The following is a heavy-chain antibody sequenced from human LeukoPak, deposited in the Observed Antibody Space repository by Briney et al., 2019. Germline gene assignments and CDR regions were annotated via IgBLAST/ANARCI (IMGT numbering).Heavy chain of an antibody. J-gene: IGHJ4*02. V-gene: IGHV3-30*14. CDR1: GFTFGTYT. CDR3: AREGYTGSYPDY. D-gene: IGHD1-26*01. CDR2: ISYDGSNK. Sequence: PGRSLRLSCAASGFTFGTYTMHWVRQAPGKGLEWVAVISYDGSNKYYADSVKGRFTISRDNAKSTLYLQVSSLRAEDTAVYYCAREGYTGSYPDYWGQGTLVTVSS.